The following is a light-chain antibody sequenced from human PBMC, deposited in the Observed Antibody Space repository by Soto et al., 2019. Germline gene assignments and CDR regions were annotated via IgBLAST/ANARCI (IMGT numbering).Light chain of an antibody. CDR3: QQSYSTPLT. CDR1: QSISSY. V-gene: IGKV1-39*01. Sequence: DIQMTQSPSSLSASVGDRVTITCRASQSISSYLNWYQQKPGKAPKLLMYAASSLQSGVPSRFSGSGSGTDFTLTISSLQPEDFATYYWQQSYSTPLTVGGGTKVEIK. J-gene: IGKJ4*01. CDR2: AAS.